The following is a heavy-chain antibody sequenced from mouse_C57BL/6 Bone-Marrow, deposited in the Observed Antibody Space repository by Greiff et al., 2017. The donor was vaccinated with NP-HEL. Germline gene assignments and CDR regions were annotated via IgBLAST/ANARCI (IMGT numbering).Heavy chain of an antibody. CDR2: ISYDGSN. Sequence: EVQLQESGPGLVKPSQSLSLTCSVTGYSITSGYFWNWIRQSPGNNLEWMGFISYDGSNNYNPTLQNRISITRDTSKNQIFLKLDSVTTEDTATYYCARDGYYENFDYWGQGTTLTVSS. CDR1: GYSITSGYF. D-gene: IGHD2-3*01. J-gene: IGHJ2*01. CDR3: ARDGYYENFDY. V-gene: IGHV3-6*01.